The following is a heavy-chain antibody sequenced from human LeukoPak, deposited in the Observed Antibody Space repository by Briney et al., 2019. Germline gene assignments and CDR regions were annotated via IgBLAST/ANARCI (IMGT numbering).Heavy chain of an antibody. V-gene: IGHV3-48*04. CDR3: ARVLDSSSSRYQAFPY. D-gene: IGHD2-15*01. CDR1: GFTFSTYS. CDR2: ISTGSTTI. Sequence: PGGSLRLSCAASGFTFSTYSMNWVRQAPGKGLEWVSYISTGSTTIYYADSVKGRFTIFRDNAKNSLYLQMNSLRAEDTAVYYCARVLDSSSSRYQAFPYWGQGTLVTVSS. J-gene: IGHJ4*02.